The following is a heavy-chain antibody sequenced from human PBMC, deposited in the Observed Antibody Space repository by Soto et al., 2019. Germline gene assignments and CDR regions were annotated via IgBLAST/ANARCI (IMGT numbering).Heavy chain of an antibody. Sequence: QVQLRESGPGLVKPSGTLSLTCAVSGGSISISNWWSWVRQPPGKGLEWIGGIFHSGDTSYNPSLKSRVTISVDRSKNHFSLKLTSVTAADTAMYYCARGAATMAPKNWFDPWGQGILVTVSS. CDR2: IFHSGDT. J-gene: IGHJ5*02. CDR3: ARGAATMAPKNWFDP. CDR1: GGSISISNW. D-gene: IGHD3-10*01. V-gene: IGHV4-4*02.